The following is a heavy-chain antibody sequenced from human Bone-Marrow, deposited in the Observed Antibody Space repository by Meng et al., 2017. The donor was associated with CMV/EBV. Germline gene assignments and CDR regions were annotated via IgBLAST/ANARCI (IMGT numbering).Heavy chain of an antibody. Sequence: ASVKVSCKASGYTFTGYYMHWVRQAPGQGLEWMGWINPNSGGTNYAQKIQGRVTMTRDTSISTAYMELSRLRSDDTAVYYCARDLLIVVVPAAIRYYYYGMDVWGQGTRVTVSS. CDR2: INPNSGGT. CDR3: ARDLLIVVVPAAIRYYYYGMDV. V-gene: IGHV1-2*02. J-gene: IGHJ6*02. CDR1: GYTFTGYY. D-gene: IGHD2-2*01.